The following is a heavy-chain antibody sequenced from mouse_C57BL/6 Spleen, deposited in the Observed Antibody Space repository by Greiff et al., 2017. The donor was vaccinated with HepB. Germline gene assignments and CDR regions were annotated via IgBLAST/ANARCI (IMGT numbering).Heavy chain of an antibody. V-gene: IGHV7-3*01. CDR2: IRNKANGYTT. J-gene: IGHJ1*03. Sequence: EVKRVESGGGLVQPGGSLSLSCAASGFTFTDYYMSWVRQPPGKALEWLGFIRNKANGYTTEYSASVKGRFTISRDNSESILYLQMQARRAEESATYYCASQYDDGSGYECFGVWGTGTTGTVSS. CDR3: ASQYDDGSGYECFGV. CDR1: GFTFTDYY. D-gene: IGHD1-1*01.